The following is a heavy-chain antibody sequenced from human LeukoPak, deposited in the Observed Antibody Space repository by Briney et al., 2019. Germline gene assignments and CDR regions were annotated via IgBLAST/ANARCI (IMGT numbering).Heavy chain of an antibody. CDR3: ARGATISETRYFDF. Sequence: PSETLSLTCAVYGGSFSPYYWSWLRQSPGKGLEWIAEIDHRGDTNYNPSVKSRVTISINTSKNQFSLNMRSLSAADTAVYYCARGATISETRYFDFWGQGTLVTVSS. V-gene: IGHV4-34*01. CDR2: IDHRGDT. CDR1: GGSFSPYY. J-gene: IGHJ4*02. D-gene: IGHD5-24*01.